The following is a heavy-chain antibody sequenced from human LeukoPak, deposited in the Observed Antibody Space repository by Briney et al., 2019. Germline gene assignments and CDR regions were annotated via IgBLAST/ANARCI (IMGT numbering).Heavy chain of an antibody. J-gene: IGHJ4*02. CDR3: ARVFGGYDGALAF. V-gene: IGHV4-4*02. D-gene: IGHD5-12*01. CDR1: GGSISNNNW. Sequence: KPSETLSLTCAVSGGSISNNNWWSWVRQTSGKELERMGEIYHSGSTTNYNPSLKSRVTMSVDKSKNQFSLKLTSVTAADTAVYYCARVFGGYDGALAFWGQGTLVTVSS. CDR2: IYHSGSTT.